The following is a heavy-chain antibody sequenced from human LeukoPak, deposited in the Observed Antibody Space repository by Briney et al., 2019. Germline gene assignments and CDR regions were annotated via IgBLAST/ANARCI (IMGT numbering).Heavy chain of an antibody. D-gene: IGHD3-9*01. CDR3: AREEYDILTGYYKDY. V-gene: IGHV1-69*05. J-gene: IGHJ4*02. Sequence: AASVKVSCKASGGTFSSYAISWVRQAPGQGLEWMGRIIPIFGTANYAQKFQGRVTITTDESTSTAYMELSSLRSEDTAVYYCAREEYDILTGYYKDYWGQGTLVTVSS. CDR2: IIPIFGTA. CDR1: GGTFSSYA.